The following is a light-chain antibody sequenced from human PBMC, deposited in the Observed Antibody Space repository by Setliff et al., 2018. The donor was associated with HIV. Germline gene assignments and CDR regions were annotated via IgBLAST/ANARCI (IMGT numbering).Light chain of an antibody. J-gene: IGLJ1*01. CDR1: SSNIGSNI. CDR3: CSYAGSAYV. CDR2: SNN. Sequence: QSVLTQPPSASGTPGQRVTISCSGSSSNIGSNIVNWYQQLPGTTPKLLIYSNNQRPSGVPDRFSGSKSGNTASLTISGLQAEDEADYYCCSYAGSAYVFGTGTKVTVL. V-gene: IGLV1-44*01.